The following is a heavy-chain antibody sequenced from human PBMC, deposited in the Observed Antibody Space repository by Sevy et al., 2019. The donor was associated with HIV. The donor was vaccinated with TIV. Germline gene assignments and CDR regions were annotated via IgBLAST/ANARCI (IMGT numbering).Heavy chain of an antibody. Sequence: VGSLRLSCAASGFILSDYYMSWIRQAPGKGLERLSYISDSDDSIYYADSVKGRFTISWDKTKNSLYLQMNSLRAEDTAVYYCARDHVKDGDLGDYYYFAMDVWGQGTTVTVSS. CDR2: ISDSDDSI. J-gene: IGHJ6*02. V-gene: IGHV3-11*01. D-gene: IGHD4-17*01. CDR1: GFILSDYY. CDR3: ARDHVKDGDLGDYYYFAMDV.